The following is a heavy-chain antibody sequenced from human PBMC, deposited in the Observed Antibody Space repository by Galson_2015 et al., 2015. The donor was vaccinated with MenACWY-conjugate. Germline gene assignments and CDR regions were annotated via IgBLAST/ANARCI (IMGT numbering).Heavy chain of an antibody. Sequence: SLRLSCAASGFTFSSYAMSWVRQAPGKGLEWVSAISGSGGSTHYADSVKGRFTISRDNSKNTLYLQMNSLRAEDTAVYYCAKSRGASFYFDSWGQGTLVTVSS. J-gene: IGHJ4*02. CDR1: GFTFSSYA. CDR3: AKSRGASFYFDS. CDR2: ISGSGGST. V-gene: IGHV3-23*01. D-gene: IGHD1-26*01.